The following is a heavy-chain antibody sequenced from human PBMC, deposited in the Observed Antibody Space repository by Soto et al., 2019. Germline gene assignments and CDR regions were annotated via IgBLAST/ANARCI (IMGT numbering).Heavy chain of an antibody. CDR2: ISAYNGNT. CDR1: GYTFTSDG. CDR3: AREGYYDSSGYQYGMDV. D-gene: IGHD3-22*01. V-gene: IGHV1-18*01. Sequence: ASVKVSCKASGYTFTSDGISGVRQAPGQGLEWMGWISAYNGNTNYAQKLQGRVTMTTDTSASTAYMELRSLRSDDTAVYYCAREGYYDSSGYQYGMDVWGQGTTVTVSS. J-gene: IGHJ6*02.